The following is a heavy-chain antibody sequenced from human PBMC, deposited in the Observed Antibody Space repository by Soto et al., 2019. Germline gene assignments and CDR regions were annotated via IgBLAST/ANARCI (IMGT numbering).Heavy chain of an antibody. CDR1: GVSFSGYY. J-gene: IGHJ6*03. CDR2: INHSGST. V-gene: IGHV4-34*01. CDR3: ARVLRFLEWSRDYEYMDV. Sequence: QVQLQQWGAGLLKPSETLSLTCAVYGVSFSGYYWSWIRQPPGKGLEWIGEINHSGSTNYNPSLKSRVTISVDTSKNQFSLKLSSVTAADTAVYYCARVLRFLEWSRDYEYMDVWGKGTTVTVSS. D-gene: IGHD3-3*01.